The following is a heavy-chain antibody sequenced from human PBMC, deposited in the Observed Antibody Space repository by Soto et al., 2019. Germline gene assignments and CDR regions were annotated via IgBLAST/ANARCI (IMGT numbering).Heavy chain of an antibody. Sequence: GGSLRLSCAASGFTFSSYGMHWVRQAPGKGLEWVAVISYDGSNKYYADSVKGRFTISRDNSKNTLYLQMNSLRAEDTAVYYCAKVPGYYYDSSGYFDYWGQGTLVTVSS. V-gene: IGHV3-30*18. CDR2: ISYDGSNK. J-gene: IGHJ4*02. CDR3: AKVPGYYYDSSGYFDY. CDR1: GFTFSSYG. D-gene: IGHD3-22*01.